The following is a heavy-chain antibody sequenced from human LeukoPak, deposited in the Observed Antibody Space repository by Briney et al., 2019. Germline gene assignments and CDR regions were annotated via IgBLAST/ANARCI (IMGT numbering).Heavy chain of an antibody. CDR2: INHSGST. CDR1: GGSFSGYY. V-gene: IGHV4-34*01. Sequence: SETLSLTCAVYGGSFSGYYWSWIRQPPGKGLEWIGEINHSGSTNYNPSLKSRVTISVDTSKNQFSLKLSSVTAADTAVYYCAGTYSSSWSEDYYWGQGTLVTVSS. D-gene: IGHD6-13*01. J-gene: IGHJ4*02. CDR3: AGTYSSSWSEDYY.